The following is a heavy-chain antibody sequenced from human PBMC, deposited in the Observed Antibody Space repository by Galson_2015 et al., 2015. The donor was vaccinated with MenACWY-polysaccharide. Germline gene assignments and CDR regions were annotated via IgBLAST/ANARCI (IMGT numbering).Heavy chain of an antibody. J-gene: IGHJ2*01. Sequence: SLRLSCAASGFSFGTSWMTWFRRAPAKGLEWVANIAPDGSEMFYVHSVKGRFTISRDNARNSLYLQMHSLRADDTAEYYCARVLTHWYCDLWGRDTLVTVSP. CDR1: GFSFGTSW. V-gene: IGHV3-7*01. CDR2: IAPDGSEM. D-gene: IGHD4-23*01. CDR3: ARVLTHWYCDL.